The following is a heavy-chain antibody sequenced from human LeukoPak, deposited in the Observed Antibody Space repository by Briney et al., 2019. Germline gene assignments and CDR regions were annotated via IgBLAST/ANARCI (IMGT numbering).Heavy chain of an antibody. V-gene: IGHV1-46*01. CDR3: ARAYYESSAYRHAVYFDY. CDR1: GYTFTGYY. CDR2: INPSDDST. D-gene: IGHD3-22*01. J-gene: IGHJ4*02. Sequence: ASVKVSCKASGYTFTGYYMHWVRQAPGQGLEWMGIINPSDDSTRYAQKFQGRVTMTKDTSTNTVYMHLSSLSSDDTAVYYCARAYYESSAYRHAVYFDYWGQGTPVTVSS.